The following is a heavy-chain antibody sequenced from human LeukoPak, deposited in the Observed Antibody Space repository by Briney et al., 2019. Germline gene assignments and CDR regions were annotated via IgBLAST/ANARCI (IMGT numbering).Heavy chain of an antibody. D-gene: IGHD1-1*01. V-gene: IGHV3-7*01. J-gene: IGHJ3*02. Sequence: GGSLRLSCAASGFTFSSYWMSWVRQAPGKGLEWVANIKQDGSEKYYVDSVKGRFTISRDNAKNTLYLQMNSLRAEDTAVYYCARATYNDAFDIWGQGTMVTVSS. CDR1: GFTFSSYW. CDR3: ARATYNDAFDI. CDR2: IKQDGSEK.